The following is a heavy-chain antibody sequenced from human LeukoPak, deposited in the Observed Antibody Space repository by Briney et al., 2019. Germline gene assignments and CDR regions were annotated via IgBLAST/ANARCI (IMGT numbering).Heavy chain of an antibody. V-gene: IGHV4-59*01. Sequence: SETLSLTCTVSGGSISSYYWSWIRQPPGKGLEWIGYIYYSGSTNYNPSLKGRVTISVDTSSNQFSLKLTSVTAADTAVYYCARVLRGGNSGYAFDIWGQGTMVTVSS. CDR1: GGSISSYY. CDR2: IYYSGST. CDR3: ARVLRGGNSGYAFDI. J-gene: IGHJ3*02. D-gene: IGHD4-23*01.